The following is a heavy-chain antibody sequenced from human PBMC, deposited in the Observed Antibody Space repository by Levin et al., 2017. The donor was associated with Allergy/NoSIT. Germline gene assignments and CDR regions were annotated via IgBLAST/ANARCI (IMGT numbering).Heavy chain of an antibody. CDR1: GYTFIGYY. D-gene: IGHD6-13*01. V-gene: IGHV1-2*02. Sequence: ASVKVSCKASGYTFIGYYMYWVRQAPGQGLEWMGWINPNSGGTNYAQKFQGRVTMTRDTSISTVYMELSRLRPDDTAVYYCARSRAAADPKASAFDIWGQGTMVTVSS. J-gene: IGHJ3*02. CDR2: INPNSGGT. CDR3: ARSRAAADPKASAFDI.